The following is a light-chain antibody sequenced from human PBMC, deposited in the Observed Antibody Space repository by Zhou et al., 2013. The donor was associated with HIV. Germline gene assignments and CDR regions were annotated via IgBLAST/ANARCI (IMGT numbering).Light chain of an antibody. Sequence: EIVLTQSPATLSLSPGERATLSCRASQSVSSYLAWYQQKPGQAPRLLIYDASNRATGIPARFSGSGSGTDFTLTISSLEPEDFAVYYCQLYATSTFTFGPGTKVDLK. V-gene: IGKV3-11*01. CDR3: QLYATSTFT. CDR2: DAS. J-gene: IGKJ3*01. CDR1: QSVSSY.